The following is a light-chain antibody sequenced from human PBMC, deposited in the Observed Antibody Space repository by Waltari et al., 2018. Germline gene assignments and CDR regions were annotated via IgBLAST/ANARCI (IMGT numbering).Light chain of an antibody. J-gene: IGKJ4*01. CDR2: DVS. V-gene: IGKV1-33*01. CDR3: LQYDSRPALT. CDR1: QDITNY. Sequence: DIRTTQSPSSLSASIGDRVTITCQASQDITNYLNWYQQKPGKAPTLLIYDVSNLETGVPSRFSGSGTGTDFTFTISSLQPEDIATYYCLQYDSRPALTFGGGTKVEIK.